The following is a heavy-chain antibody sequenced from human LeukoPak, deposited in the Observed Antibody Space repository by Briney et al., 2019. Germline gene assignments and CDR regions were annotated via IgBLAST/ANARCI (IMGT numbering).Heavy chain of an antibody. CDR2: ISSSSSYI. V-gene: IGHV3-21*01. CDR3: ARVAIAAATDNNWFDP. CDR1: GFTFSSYS. D-gene: IGHD6-13*01. Sequence: GGSLRLSCAASGFTFSSYSMNWVRQAPGKGLEWVSSISSSSSYIYYADSVKGRFTISRDNAKNSLYLQMNSLRAEDTAVYYCARVAIAAATDNNWFDPWGQGTLVTVSS. J-gene: IGHJ5*02.